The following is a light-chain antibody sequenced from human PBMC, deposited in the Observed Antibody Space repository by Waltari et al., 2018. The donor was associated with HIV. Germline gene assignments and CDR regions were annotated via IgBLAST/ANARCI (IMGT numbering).Light chain of an antibody. Sequence: QSALTQPASVSGSPGQSITISCTGTSSDVGVYNLVSWYQQHPGKAPKLMIYEVSKRPSGVSNRFSGSKSGNTASLTISGLQAEDEADYYCCAYAGSTTYAIFGGGTKLTVL. CDR2: EVS. CDR1: SSDVGVYNL. CDR3: CAYAGSTTYAI. J-gene: IGLJ2*01. V-gene: IGLV2-23*02.